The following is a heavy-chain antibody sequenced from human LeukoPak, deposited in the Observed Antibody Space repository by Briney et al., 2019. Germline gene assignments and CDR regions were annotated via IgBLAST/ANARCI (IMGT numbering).Heavy chain of an antibody. J-gene: IGHJ4*02. CDR3: ARVPDIYCPSTSCVDY. CDR1: GYTFTSYY. Sequence: ASVKVSCKASGYTFTSYYMHWVRQAPGQGLEWMGIINPSGGSTSYAQKFQGRVTMTRDTSTSTVYMELSRLRSDDTAVYYCARVPDIYCPSTSCVDYWGQGTLVTVSS. CDR2: INPSGGST. V-gene: IGHV1-46*01. D-gene: IGHD2-2*01.